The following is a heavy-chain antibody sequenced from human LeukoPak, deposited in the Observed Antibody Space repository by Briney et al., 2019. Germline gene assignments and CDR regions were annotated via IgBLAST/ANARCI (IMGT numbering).Heavy chain of an antibody. CDR3: ARVVGEGLVYFDY. CDR2: IIPIFGTA. CDR1: GGTFSSYA. V-gene: IGHV1-69*13. Sequence: VASVKVSCKASGGTFSSYAISGVRQAPGQGREGMGGIIPIFGTANYAQKFQGRVTITADESTSTAYMELSSLRSEDTAVYYCARVVGEGLVYFDYWGQGTLVTVSS. D-gene: IGHD3-10*01. J-gene: IGHJ4*02.